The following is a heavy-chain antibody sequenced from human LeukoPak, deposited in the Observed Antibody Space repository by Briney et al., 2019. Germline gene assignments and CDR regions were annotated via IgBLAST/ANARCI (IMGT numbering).Heavy chain of an antibody. J-gene: IGHJ4*02. CDR3: ARDYDSSGLDY. Sequence: GGSLRLSCAAFGFTFSSYDMHWVRQATGKGLEWVSAIGTAGNTYYPGSVKGRFTISRENAKNSLYLQMNGLRAGDTAVYYCARDYDSSGLDYWGQGTLVTVSS. CDR2: IGTAGNT. V-gene: IGHV3-13*01. CDR1: GFTFSSYD. D-gene: IGHD3-22*01.